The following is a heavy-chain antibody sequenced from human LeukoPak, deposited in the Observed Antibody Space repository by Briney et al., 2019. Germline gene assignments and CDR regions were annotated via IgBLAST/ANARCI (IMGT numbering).Heavy chain of an antibody. Sequence: PGGSLRLSCAASGFTFSSYSMNWVRQAPGKGLEWVSYISSSSSTIYYADSVKGRFTISRDNAKNSLYLQMNSLRVDDTGIYYCVRGAYYYAYWGQGALVTVSS. CDR2: ISSSSSTI. J-gene: IGHJ4*02. CDR1: GFTFSSYS. CDR3: VRGAYYYAY. D-gene: IGHD3-10*01. V-gene: IGHV3-48*01.